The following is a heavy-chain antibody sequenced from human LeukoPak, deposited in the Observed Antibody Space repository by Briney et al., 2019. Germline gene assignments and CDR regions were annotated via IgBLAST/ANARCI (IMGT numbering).Heavy chain of an antibody. CDR2: IKSKTEGGTA. Sequence: GGSLRLSCAASGFTFSNAWMAWVRQAPGKGLEWVGRIKSKTEGGTADYAAPVKGRFTISRDDSKNTLCLQMNSLQTEDTAVYYCTTGMYWGQGTLVPVSS. CDR1: GFTFSNAW. CDR3: TTGMY. V-gene: IGHV3-15*01. J-gene: IGHJ4*02.